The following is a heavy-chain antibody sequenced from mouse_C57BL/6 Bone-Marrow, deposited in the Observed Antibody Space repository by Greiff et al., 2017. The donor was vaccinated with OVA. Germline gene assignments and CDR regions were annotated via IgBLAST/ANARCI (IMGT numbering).Heavy chain of an antibody. CDR3: ARERDLLRSSMDY. J-gene: IGHJ4*01. CDR2: IDPSDSYT. V-gene: IGHV1-69*01. CDR1: GYTFTSYW. D-gene: IGHD1-1*01. Sequence: VQLQQPGAELVMPGASVKLSCKASGYTFTSYWMHWVKQRPGQGLEWIGEIDPSDSYTNYNQKFKGKSTLTVDKSSSTAYMQLSSLTSEDSAVYYCARERDLLRSSMDYWGQGTSVTVSS.